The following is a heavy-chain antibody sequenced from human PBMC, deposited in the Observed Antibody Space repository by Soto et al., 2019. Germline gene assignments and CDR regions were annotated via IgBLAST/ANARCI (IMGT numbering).Heavy chain of an antibody. CDR3: ARDIGYGSEGVGWFDP. CDR2: IYHSGST. V-gene: IGHV4-4*02. D-gene: IGHD3-10*01. CDR1: GGSISSSNW. J-gene: IGHJ5*02. Sequence: PSETLSLTCAVSGGSISSSNWWSGVRQPPGKGLEWIGEIYHSGSTNYNPSLKSRVTISVDKSKNQFSLKLSSVTAADTAVYYCARDIGYGSEGVGWFDPWGQGISVTVSS.